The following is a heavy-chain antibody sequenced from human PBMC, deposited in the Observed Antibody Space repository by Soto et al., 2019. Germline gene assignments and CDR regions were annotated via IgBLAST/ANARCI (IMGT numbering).Heavy chain of an antibody. CDR1: GGSISSSSYY. Sequence: PSETLSLTCTVSGGSISSSSYYWGWLRQPPGKGLEWIGSIYYSGSTNYNPSLESRLTISVDKSKNPFSLKLTSVTAADTAVYYCARARATIAAAAIFDCWGQGTLVTVSS. CDR3: ARARATIAAAAIFDC. CDR2: IYYSGST. J-gene: IGHJ4*02. V-gene: IGHV4-39*07. D-gene: IGHD6-13*01.